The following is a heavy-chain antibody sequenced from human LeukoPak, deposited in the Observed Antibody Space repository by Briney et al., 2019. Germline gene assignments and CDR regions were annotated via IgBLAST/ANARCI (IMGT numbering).Heavy chain of an antibody. Sequence: SVKVSCEASGGTFSSYDISWVRQAPGQGLEWMGGIIPIFGTANYAQKFQGRVTITTDESTSTAYMELSSLRSEDTAVYYCARGAYYDSSGYSPEWGQGTLVTVSS. V-gene: IGHV1-69*05. CDR3: ARGAYYDSSGYSPE. CDR1: GGTFSSYD. CDR2: IIPIFGTA. D-gene: IGHD3-22*01. J-gene: IGHJ4*02.